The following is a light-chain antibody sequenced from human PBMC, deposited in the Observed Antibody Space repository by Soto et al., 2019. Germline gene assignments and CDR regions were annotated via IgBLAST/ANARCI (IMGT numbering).Light chain of an antibody. V-gene: IGKV3-11*01. J-gene: IGKJ1*01. CDR3: QQRSNWPT. Sequence: IVWTNYPATLSLSSGERETVSCSAHQSVSSYSAWYQQKPSHATRLLIYDASNRATGIPARFSVSWSGTDFTLTISSLEPEDFAVDYCQQRSNWPTFGQGTKVDIK. CDR1: QSVSSY. CDR2: DAS.